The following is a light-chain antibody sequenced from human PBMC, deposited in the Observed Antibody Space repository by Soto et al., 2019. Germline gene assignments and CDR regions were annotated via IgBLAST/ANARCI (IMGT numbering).Light chain of an antibody. V-gene: IGKV1-9*01. CDR2: DAS. CDR1: QGINSY. CDR3: QHYNSYSEA. J-gene: IGKJ1*01. Sequence: DIQMTQSPSFLSASVGDRVTITCRASQGINSYLAWFQQKPGKAPKLLIYDASTLQSGVPSRFSGSGFGTEFTLTISSLQPDDFATYYCQHYNSYSEAFGQGTKVDI.